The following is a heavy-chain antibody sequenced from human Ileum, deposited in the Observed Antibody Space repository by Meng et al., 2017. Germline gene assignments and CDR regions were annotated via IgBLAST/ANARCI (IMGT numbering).Heavy chain of an antibody. CDR3: GKDLTGSDDYVVYYYGMDV. CDR2: ISGSGGSS. D-gene: IGHD4-17*01. V-gene: IGHV3-23*01. Sequence: GESLKISCVASGFSFSSYAMSWVRQAPGKGLEWVSAISGSGGSSYYADSVKGRFTISRDNSKDTLYLQMNSLRAEDTAVYYCGKDLTGSDDYVVYYYGMDVWGQGTTVTVSS. J-gene: IGHJ6*02. CDR1: GFSFSSYA.